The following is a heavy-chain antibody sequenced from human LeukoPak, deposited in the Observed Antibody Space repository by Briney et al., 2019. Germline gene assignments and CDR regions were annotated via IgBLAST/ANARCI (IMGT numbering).Heavy chain of an antibody. CDR3: ARGSLAGNWNYPHY. CDR1: GYTFTSYD. V-gene: IGHV1-8*01. Sequence: GASVKVSCKASGYTFTSYDINWVRQATGQGLEWMGWMNPNSGNTGYAQKFQGRVTMTRNTSISTAYMELSSLRSEDTAVYYCARGSLAGNWNYPHYWGQGTLVTVSS. D-gene: IGHD1-7*01. CDR2: MNPNSGNT. J-gene: IGHJ4*02.